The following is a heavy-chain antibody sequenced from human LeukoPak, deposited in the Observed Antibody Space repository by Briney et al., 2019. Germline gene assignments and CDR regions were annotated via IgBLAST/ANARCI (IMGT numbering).Heavy chain of an antibody. J-gene: IGHJ4*02. V-gene: IGHV4-38-2*01. D-gene: IGHD3-22*01. CDR3: AGLYYYDSSGYYPTYFDY. CDR1: GYSISSGYY. Sequence: SETLSLTCAVSGYSISSGYYWGWIRQPPGKGLEWIGSIYHSGSTYYNPSLKSRVSISVDMSKNQFSLKLSSVTAADTAVYYCAGLYYYDSSGYYPTYFDYWGQGTLVTVSS. CDR2: IYHSGST.